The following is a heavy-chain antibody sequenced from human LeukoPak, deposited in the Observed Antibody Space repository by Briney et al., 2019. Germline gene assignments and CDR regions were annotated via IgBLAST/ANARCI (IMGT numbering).Heavy chain of an antibody. D-gene: IGHD4-11*01. J-gene: IGHJ4*02. CDR3: ARDPGYLQSDY. V-gene: IGHV1-2*02. Sequence: GASVKVSCKASGYTFTGYWIHWVRRAPGQGLEWMGCMHPNSGVTGYAQRFQGRVTMTRDTSISTAYMDLSSLRSDDTAVYYCARDPGYLQSDYWGQGTLVTVPS. CDR1: GYTFTGYW. CDR2: MHPNSGVT.